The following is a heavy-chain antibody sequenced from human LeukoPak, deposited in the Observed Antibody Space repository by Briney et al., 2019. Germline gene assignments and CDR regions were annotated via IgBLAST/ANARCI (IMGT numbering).Heavy chain of an antibody. Sequence: GGSLRLSCAASGFTFSSYGMSWVRQAPGKGLEWVSAISGSGGSTYYADSVKGRFIISRDNSKNTLYLQMNSLRAEDTAVYYCAKDHIVLMVYATTFDYWGQGTLVTVSS. J-gene: IGHJ4*02. CDR1: GFTFSSYG. CDR2: ISGSGGST. CDR3: AKDHIVLMVYATTFDY. D-gene: IGHD2-8*01. V-gene: IGHV3-23*01.